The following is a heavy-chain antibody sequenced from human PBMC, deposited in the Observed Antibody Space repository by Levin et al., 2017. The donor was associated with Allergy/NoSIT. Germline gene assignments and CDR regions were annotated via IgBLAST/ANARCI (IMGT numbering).Heavy chain of an antibody. CDR3: ARGGYYYDSSGYYYDY. D-gene: IGHD3-22*01. V-gene: IGHV1-2*02. Sequence: ASVKVSCKASGYTFTGYYMHWVRQAPGQGLEWMGWINPNSGGTNYAQKFQGRVTMTRDTSISTAYMELSRLRSDDTAVYYCARGGYYYDSSGYYYDYWGQGTLVTVSS. J-gene: IGHJ4*02. CDR2: INPNSGGT. CDR1: GYTFTGYY.